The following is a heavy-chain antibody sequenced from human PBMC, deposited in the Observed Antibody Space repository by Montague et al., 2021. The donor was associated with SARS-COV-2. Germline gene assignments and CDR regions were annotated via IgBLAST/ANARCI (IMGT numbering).Heavy chain of an antibody. D-gene: IGHD2-15*01. CDR3: ARHYSATLPAVY. CDR2: ISDSGST. Sequence: SETLFLTCTVSGGSISSFYWSWFRQPPGKGLEWIGYISDSGSTNYNPSLTGRVTMSVDTSKNQFSLKVNSVTAADTAVYYCARHYSATLPAVYWGQGTLVTV. V-gene: IGHV4-59*08. CDR1: GGSISSFY. J-gene: IGHJ4*02.